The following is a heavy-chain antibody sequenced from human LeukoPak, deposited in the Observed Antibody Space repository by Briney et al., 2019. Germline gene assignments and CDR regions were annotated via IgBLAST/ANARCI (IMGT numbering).Heavy chain of an antibody. Sequence: SQTLSLTCTVSGASIDSGDYYWSWLRQPPGKGLEWIGYIYYSGSTNYNPSLKSRVTISVDTSKNQFSLKLSSVTAADTAVYYCARHLAMVRGHYFDYWGQGTLVTVSS. CDR3: ARHLAMVRGHYFDY. D-gene: IGHD3-10*01. V-gene: IGHV4-61*08. CDR2: IYYSGST. CDR1: GASIDSGDYY. J-gene: IGHJ4*02.